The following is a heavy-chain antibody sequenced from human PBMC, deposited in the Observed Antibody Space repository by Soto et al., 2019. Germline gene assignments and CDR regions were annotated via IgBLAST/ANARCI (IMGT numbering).Heavy chain of an antibody. CDR2: IWYDGSNK. Sequence: GGSLRLSCAASGFTFSSYGMHWVRQAPGQGVGWGVVIWYDGSNKYYADSVKGRFTISRDNSKNTLYLQMNSLRAEDTAVYYCARARPDIVMVVGETPGYYGMDVWGQGTTVTVSS. D-gene: IGHD2-15*01. CDR1: GFTFSSYG. CDR3: ARARPDIVMVVGETPGYYGMDV. V-gene: IGHV3-33*01. J-gene: IGHJ6*02.